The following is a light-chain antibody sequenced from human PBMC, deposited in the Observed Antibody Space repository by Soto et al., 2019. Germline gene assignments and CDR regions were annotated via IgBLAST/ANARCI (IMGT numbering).Light chain of an antibody. Sequence: EVVLTQSPGTLSLPPGERATLSCRASQSVRSSYLAWYQQKPGQAPRLLIYGASSRATGIPDRFSGSGSETDFTLTISRLEPAASAVYSCQPYGGSPPKLTFGGGTKVEIK. CDR3: QPYGGSPPKLT. CDR2: GAS. V-gene: IGKV3-20*01. J-gene: IGKJ4*01. CDR1: QSVRSSY.